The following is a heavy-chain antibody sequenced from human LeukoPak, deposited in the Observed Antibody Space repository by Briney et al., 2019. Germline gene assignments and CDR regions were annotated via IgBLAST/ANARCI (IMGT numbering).Heavy chain of an antibody. J-gene: IGHJ4*02. D-gene: IGHD6-13*01. V-gene: IGHV3-48*03. CDR1: GFTISSYE. CDR3: ARLGIAAAGEVDY. CDR2: ISSSGSTI. Sequence: GGSLRLSCAASGFTISSYEMNWVRQAPGKGLEWVSYISSSGSTIYYADSVKGRFTISRDNAKNSLYLQMNSLRAEDTAVYYCARLGIAAAGEVDYWGQGTLVTVSS.